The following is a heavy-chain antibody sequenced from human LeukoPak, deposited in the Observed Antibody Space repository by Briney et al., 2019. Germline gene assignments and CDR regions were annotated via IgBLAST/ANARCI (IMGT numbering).Heavy chain of an antibody. Sequence: GGSLRLSCAASGFTFSSYSMNWVRQAPGKGLEWVAVISYDGSNEYYADSVKGRFTISGDNSKNTLYLQMSSLRAEDTAVYYCAKEFNRGLPDYWGQGTLVTVPS. V-gene: IGHV3-30*18. CDR3: AKEFNRGLPDY. CDR2: ISYDGSNE. CDR1: GFTFSSYS. J-gene: IGHJ4*02. D-gene: IGHD2-21*01.